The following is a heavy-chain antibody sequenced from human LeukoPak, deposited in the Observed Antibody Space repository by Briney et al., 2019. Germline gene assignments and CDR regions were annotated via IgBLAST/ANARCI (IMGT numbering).Heavy chain of an antibody. D-gene: IGHD1-1*01. CDR1: GGSISSYY. CDR3: ARDPNWNDEGY. CDR2: IYYSGST. J-gene: IGHJ4*02. V-gene: IGHV4-59*01. Sequence: SETLSLTCTVSGGSISSYYWSWLRQPPGKGLEWIGYIYYSGSTNYNPSLKSRVTISVDTSKNQFSLKLTSVTAADTAVYYCARDPNWNDEGYWGQGTLVTVPS.